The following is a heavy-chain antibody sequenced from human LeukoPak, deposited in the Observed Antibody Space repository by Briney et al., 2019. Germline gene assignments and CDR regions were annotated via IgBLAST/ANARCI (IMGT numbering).Heavy chain of an antibody. D-gene: IGHD3-3*01. J-gene: IGHJ6*03. CDR2: ISSSGSTI. V-gene: IGHV3-11*01. Sequence: GGSLRLSCAASGFTFSDYYMSWIRQAPGKGLEWVSYISSSGSTIYYADSVKGRFTIPRDNAKNSLYLQMNSLRAEDTAVYYCARVPRFWSGYYNYYYYYHMDVWGKGTTVAVSS. CDR3: ARVPRFWSGYYNYYYYYHMDV. CDR1: GFTFSDYY.